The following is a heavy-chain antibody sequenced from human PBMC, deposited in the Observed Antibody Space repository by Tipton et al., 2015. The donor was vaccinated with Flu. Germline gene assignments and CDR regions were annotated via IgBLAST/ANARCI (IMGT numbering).Heavy chain of an antibody. Sequence: TLSLTCTVSGGSISNDYWSWIRQPPGKGLEWIGYIYRTGNFNYNPSLKSRVTISVDTSKNQFSLKLRSVTAADTAVYYCAGQPSYETFGLFLPGWFDPWGQGTLVTVSS. CDR2: IYRTGNF. CDR3: AGQPSYETFGLFLPGWFDP. D-gene: IGHD3/OR15-3a*01. V-gene: IGHV4-59*08. J-gene: IGHJ5*02. CDR1: GGSISNDY.